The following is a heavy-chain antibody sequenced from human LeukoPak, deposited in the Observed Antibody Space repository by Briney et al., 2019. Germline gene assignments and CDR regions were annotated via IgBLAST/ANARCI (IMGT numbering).Heavy chain of an antibody. J-gene: IGHJ4*02. CDR3: ARLEVDY. D-gene: IGHD5-24*01. CDR2: ISSSGSTT. Sequence: PGGSLRLSSAPSGFTFCDYNMSWSPPAPGKGREGVSYISSSGSTTYNTHPVKGGFTISRENAKNSLYLQMNSLRAEDTPVYYWARLEVDYWGQGTLATVSS. V-gene: IGHV3-11*04. CDR1: GFTFCDYN.